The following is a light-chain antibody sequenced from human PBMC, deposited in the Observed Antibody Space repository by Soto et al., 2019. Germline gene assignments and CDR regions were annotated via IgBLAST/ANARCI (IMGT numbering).Light chain of an antibody. CDR1: QSVSND. J-gene: IGKJ1*01. Sequence: EIVLTQSPGTLSLSPGERATLSCRARQSVSNDLAWYQQKPGQAPRLLIYGASSRATGIPDRFSGSGSGTDFTLTISRLEPEDFAVYYCQQYGGSPQTFGQGTKVEIK. CDR2: GAS. CDR3: QQYGGSPQT. V-gene: IGKV3-20*01.